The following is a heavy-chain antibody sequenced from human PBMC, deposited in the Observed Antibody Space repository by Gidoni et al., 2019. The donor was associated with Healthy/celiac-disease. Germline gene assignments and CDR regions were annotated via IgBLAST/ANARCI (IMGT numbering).Heavy chain of an antibody. V-gene: IGHV4-34*01. CDR1: GGSFGGYY. D-gene: IGHD2-15*01. Sequence: QVQLQQWGEGLLKPSATLSLTCAVYGGSFGGYYWSWVRQHPGKGMEWIGEINHRGSTNYNPSLKSRVTIPVDTSKNQFALKLSSVTAADTAVYYCARGGGYCSGGSCYSAIPWFDPWGQGTLVTVSS. CDR3: ARGGGYCSGGSCYSAIPWFDP. CDR2: INHRGST. J-gene: IGHJ5*02.